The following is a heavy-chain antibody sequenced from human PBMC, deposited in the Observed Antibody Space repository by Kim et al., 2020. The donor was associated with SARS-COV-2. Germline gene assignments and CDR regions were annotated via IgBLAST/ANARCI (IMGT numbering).Heavy chain of an antibody. Sequence: SETLSLTCTVSGGSISSGGYYWSWIRQHPGKGLEWIGYIYYSGSTYYNPSLKSRVTISVDTSKNQFSLKLSSVTAADTAVYYCASSYSSSSLNFDYWGQGTLVTVSS. CDR3: ASSYSSSSLNFDY. CDR2: IYYSGST. V-gene: IGHV4-31*03. D-gene: IGHD6-13*01. J-gene: IGHJ4*02. CDR1: GGSISSGGYY.